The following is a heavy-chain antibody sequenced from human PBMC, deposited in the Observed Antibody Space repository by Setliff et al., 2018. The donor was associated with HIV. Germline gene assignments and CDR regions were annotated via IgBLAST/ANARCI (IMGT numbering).Heavy chain of an antibody. V-gene: IGHV4-59*04. Sequence: SETLSLTCAVYGDSFIGYYWTWIRQPPGKRLEWLGSIYSSGSPSYNPSLSSRLTISVDTSKNHVSLRLSSVTAADTGVYYCARHRDPPGTSWIYYYYYMDLWGAGTTVTVSS. J-gene: IGHJ6*03. CDR1: GDSFIGYY. CDR3: ARHRDPPGTSWIYYYYYMDL. D-gene: IGHD6-13*01. CDR2: IYSSGSP.